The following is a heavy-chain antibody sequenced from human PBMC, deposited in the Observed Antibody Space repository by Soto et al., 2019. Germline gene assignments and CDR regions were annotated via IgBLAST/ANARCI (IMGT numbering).Heavy chain of an antibody. CDR3: ARHVSANWFDP. CDR2: IYYSGST. V-gene: IGHV4-59*08. Sequence: SETLSLTCTVSGGSISSYYWSWIRQPPGKGLEWIGYIYYSGSTNYNPSLKSRVTISVDTSKNQFSLKLSPVTAADTAVYYCARHVSANWFDPWGQGTLVTVS. CDR1: GGSISSYY. J-gene: IGHJ5*02.